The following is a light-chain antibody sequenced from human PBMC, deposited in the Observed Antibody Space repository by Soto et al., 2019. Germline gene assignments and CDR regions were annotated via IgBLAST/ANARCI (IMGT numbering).Light chain of an antibody. J-gene: IGKJ1*01. Sequence: DIQMAQSPSTLSASVEDRVTITCRASQSTSSYLAWHQQKPGKAPKLLIYQASSLESGVPSRLSGSGSGTEFSLTISSLQPDDFATYYCQQYSSHSTFGQGTKVDIK. V-gene: IGKV1-5*03. CDR3: QQYSSHST. CDR2: QAS. CDR1: QSTSSY.